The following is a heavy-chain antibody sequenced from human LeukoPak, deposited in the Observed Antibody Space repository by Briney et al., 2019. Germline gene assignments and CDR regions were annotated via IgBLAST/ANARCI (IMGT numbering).Heavy chain of an antibody. V-gene: IGHV3-23*01. CDR1: GFTFSSYA. J-gene: IGHJ5*02. CDR2: ISGSGGST. CDR3: AHPTEYSSSWYGNWFDP. D-gene: IGHD6-13*01. Sequence: GGSLRLSCAASGFTFSSYAMSWVRQAPGKGLEWVSAISGSGGSTYYADSLKGRFTISRENSKNTLYLQMNSLRAEDTAVYYCAHPTEYSSSWYGNWFDPWGQGTLVTVSS.